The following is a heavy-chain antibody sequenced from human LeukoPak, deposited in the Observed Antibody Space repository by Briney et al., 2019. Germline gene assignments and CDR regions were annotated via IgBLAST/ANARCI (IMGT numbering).Heavy chain of an antibody. Sequence: WGSLRLSCAASGFTFGDYAMHWVRQAPGKGLEWVSLISGNGVSTYYADSVKGRFTISRDNSKNSLYLQLNSLRTEDTALYYCAKDNTRSHDRYYYYYAMDVWGQGTTVAVSS. CDR2: ISGNGVST. CDR1: GFTFGDYA. CDR3: AKDNTRSHDRYYYYYAMDV. V-gene: IGHV3-43*02. J-gene: IGHJ6*02. D-gene: IGHD1-1*01.